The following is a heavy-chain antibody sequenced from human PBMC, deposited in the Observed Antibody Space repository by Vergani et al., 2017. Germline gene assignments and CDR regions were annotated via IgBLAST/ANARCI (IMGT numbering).Heavy chain of an antibody. CDR3: ARDTWIQLWPGDYYYYYYMDV. Sequence: QVQLVESGGGVVQPGRSLRLSCAASGFTFSSYAMHWVRQAPGKGLEWVAVISYDGSNKYYADSVKGRFTISRDNSKNTLYLQMNSLRAEVTAVYYCARDTWIQLWPGDYYYYYYMDVWGKGTTVTVSS. V-gene: IGHV3-30-3*01. CDR2: ISYDGSNK. CDR1: GFTFSSYA. D-gene: IGHD5-18*01. J-gene: IGHJ6*03.